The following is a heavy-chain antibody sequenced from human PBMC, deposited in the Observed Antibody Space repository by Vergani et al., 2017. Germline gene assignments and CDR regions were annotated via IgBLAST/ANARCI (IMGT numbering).Heavy chain of an antibody. CDR2: INHSGST. J-gene: IGHJ6*02. Sequence: QVQLQQWGAGLLKPSETLSLTCAVYGGSFSGYYWSWIRQPPGKGLEWIGEINHSGSTNYNPSLKSRVTISVDTSKNQFSLKLSSVTAADTAVYYCARAPDYYGSGYYYYYGMDVWGQGTTVTVSS. CDR3: ARAPDYYGSGYYYYYGMDV. D-gene: IGHD3-10*01. CDR1: GGSFSGYY. V-gene: IGHV4-34*01.